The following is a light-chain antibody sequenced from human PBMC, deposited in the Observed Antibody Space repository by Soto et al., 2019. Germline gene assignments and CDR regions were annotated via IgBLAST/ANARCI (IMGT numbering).Light chain of an antibody. CDR1: QSVSSN. Sequence: EIVMTQSPATLSVSPGERATLSCRASQSVSSNLAWYQQKPGQAPRRLIYGASTRATGIPARFSGSGSGTEFNRTISSLQSEDFAVYYCQQYNNWPPWTFGQGTKVEIK. CDR2: GAS. J-gene: IGKJ1*01. CDR3: QQYNNWPPWT. V-gene: IGKV3-15*01.